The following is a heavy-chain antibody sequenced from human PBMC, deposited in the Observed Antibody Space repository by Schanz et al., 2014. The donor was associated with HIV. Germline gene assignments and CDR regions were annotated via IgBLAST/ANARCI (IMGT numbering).Heavy chain of an antibody. CDR3: ARSSMRVAMGRWDFEY. Sequence: QVQLVQSGAEVKKPGASVKVSCKASGYTFTSYGISWVRQAPGQGLEWMGWISGYNGNTNNAQKLQGRVTMTTDTSTSIAYMELRSLRFDDTAMYYCARSSMRVAMGRWDFEYWGQGTLVTVSS. D-gene: IGHD3-10*01. CDR1: GYTFTSYG. J-gene: IGHJ4*02. V-gene: IGHV1-18*01. CDR2: ISGYNGNT.